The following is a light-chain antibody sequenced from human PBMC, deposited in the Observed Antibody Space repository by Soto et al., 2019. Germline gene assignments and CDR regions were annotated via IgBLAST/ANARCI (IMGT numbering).Light chain of an antibody. V-gene: IGKV3-11*01. J-gene: IGKJ4*01. CDR3: QQRSNWPLT. Sequence: EIVLTQSPATLSLSPGERATLSCRASQSLSSYLAWYQQKPGQAPRLLIYDASNGATGIPARFSGSGSGTDFTLTISSLEPEDFAVYYCQQRSNWPLTFGGGTKVDIK. CDR1: QSLSSY. CDR2: DAS.